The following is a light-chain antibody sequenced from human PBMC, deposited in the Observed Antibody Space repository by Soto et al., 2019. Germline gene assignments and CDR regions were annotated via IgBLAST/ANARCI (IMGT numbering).Light chain of an antibody. CDR3: RQYGSSPSYT. CDR1: QSLSSY. Sequence: EIVLTQSPGTLSLSPGERATLSCRASQSLSSYFAWYQQKPGQAPRLLIYGASSRATGIPDRFSGSGSGTDFTLTISRLEPEDCAVYYCRQYGSSPSYTFGQRTKLEIK. CDR2: GAS. J-gene: IGKJ2*01. V-gene: IGKV3-20*01.